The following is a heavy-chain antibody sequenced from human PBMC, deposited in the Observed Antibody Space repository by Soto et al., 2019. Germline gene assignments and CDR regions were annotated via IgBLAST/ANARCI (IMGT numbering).Heavy chain of an antibody. Sequence: QVQLVESGGGLVQPGRSLRLSCAASGFTFSSYSMHWVRQAPGKGLEWVAVISYDGSNKYYADSVKGRFTISRDNSKNTLYLQMNSLKAEDTAVYYCARSYSSGSYGIDVWGQGTTVTVSS. D-gene: IGHD3-22*01. CDR1: GFTFSSYS. CDR2: ISYDGSNK. J-gene: IGHJ6*02. V-gene: IGHV3-30-3*01. CDR3: ARSYSSGSYGIDV.